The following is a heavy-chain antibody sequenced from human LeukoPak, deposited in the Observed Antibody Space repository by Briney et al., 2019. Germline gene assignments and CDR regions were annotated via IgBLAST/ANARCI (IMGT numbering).Heavy chain of an antibody. D-gene: IGHD3-3*01. CDR1: GFTVSSNY. V-gene: IGHV3-53*01. J-gene: IGHJ6*03. CDR3: ARANYDFWSGYPPGYYYYMDV. Sequence: PGGSLRLSCAASGFTVSSNYMSWVRQAPGKGLEWVSVIYSGGSTYYADSVKGRFTISRDNSKNTLYLQMNSLRAEDTAVYYCARANYDFWSGYPPGYYYYMDVWGKGTTVTVYS. CDR2: IYSGGST.